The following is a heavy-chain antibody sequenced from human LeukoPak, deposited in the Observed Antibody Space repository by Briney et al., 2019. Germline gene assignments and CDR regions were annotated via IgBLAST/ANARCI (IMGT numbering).Heavy chain of an antibody. J-gene: IGHJ4*02. CDR2: IYSGGST. D-gene: IGHD6-13*01. CDR3: ARDTHDSSSWYPLDY. CDR1: GFTVSSNY. Sequence: GGSLRLSCAASGFTVSSNYMSWVRRAPGKGLEWVSVIYSGGSTYYADSVKGRFTISRDKSKNTQYLPMNSVRAEDTAVYYCARDTHDSSSWYPLDYWGQGTLVTVSS. V-gene: IGHV3-66*01.